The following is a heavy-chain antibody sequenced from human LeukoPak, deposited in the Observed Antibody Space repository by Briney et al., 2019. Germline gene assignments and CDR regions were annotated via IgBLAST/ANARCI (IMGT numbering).Heavy chain of an antibody. J-gene: IGHJ4*02. CDR2: TYFRSKWYN. V-gene: IGHV6-1*01. CDR3: ANFYLDN. D-gene: IGHD2/OR15-2a*01. Sequence: SQTLSLTCAISGDSVSNSRATWNWIRQSPSRGLEWLGRTYFRSKWYNDYAESVKGRISINPDTSKNQFSLQLNSVNPEDTAVYYCANFYLDNWSQGSLVTVSS. CDR1: GDSVSNSRAT.